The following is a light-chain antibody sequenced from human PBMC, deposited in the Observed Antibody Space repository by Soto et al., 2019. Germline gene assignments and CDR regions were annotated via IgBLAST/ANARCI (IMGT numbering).Light chain of an antibody. CDR2: GAS. J-gene: IGKJ2*01. V-gene: IGKV3-20*01. CDR3: QQDGSSPFT. Sequence: EIVLTQSPGTLSLSPGERATLSCRATQSVISRFLAWYQQKPGQAPRLLLYGASSRATGIPDRFSGSGSGTDFTLTISRLEPEDFAVFYCQQDGSSPFTFGQGTKLEIK. CDR1: QSVISRF.